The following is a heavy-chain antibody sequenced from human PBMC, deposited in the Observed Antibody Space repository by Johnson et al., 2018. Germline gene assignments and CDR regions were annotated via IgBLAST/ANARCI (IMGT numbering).Heavy chain of an antibody. Sequence: VQLVQSGGGLVKPGGSLRLSCAASGFTFSNAWMTWVRQAPGKGLEWVGRIKSKSDGGTTDYDAPVKGKFTISRDDSKNTPYLQMNYLRVEDTAIYYFSHVSHFDYWGQGVLVTVSS. CDR3: SHVSHFDY. J-gene: IGHJ4*02. CDR1: GFTFSNAW. CDR2: IKSKSDGGTT. D-gene: IGHD5/OR15-5a*01. V-gene: IGHV3-15*01.